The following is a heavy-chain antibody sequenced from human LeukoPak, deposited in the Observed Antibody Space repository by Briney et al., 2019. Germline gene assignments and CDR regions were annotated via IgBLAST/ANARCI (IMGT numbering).Heavy chain of an antibody. Sequence: GGSLRLSCAASGLTFSRYWMSWVRQAPGKGLEWVANIKQDGSEKYYVDSVKGRFTVSRDNAKNSLYLHMNSLRAEDTAVYYCARDVNYYDSSAYYFDYYGMDVWGQGTTVTVSS. D-gene: IGHD3-22*01. V-gene: IGHV3-7*04. CDR1: GLTFSRYW. CDR2: IKQDGSEK. J-gene: IGHJ6*02. CDR3: ARDVNYYDSSAYYFDYYGMDV.